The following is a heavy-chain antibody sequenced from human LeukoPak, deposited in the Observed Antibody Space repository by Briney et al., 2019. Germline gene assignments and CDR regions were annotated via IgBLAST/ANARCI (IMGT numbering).Heavy chain of an antibody. Sequence: ASVKVSCKASGYTFTGYYMHWVRQAPGQGLEWMGWINPNSGGTNYAQKFQGRVTMTRDTSISTAYMELSRLRSDDTAVFYCARGFQTASSGWSHYYYYYYMDVWGKGTTVTVSS. CDR1: GYTFTGYY. D-gene: IGHD6-19*01. V-gene: IGHV1-2*02. CDR2: INPNSGGT. CDR3: ARGFQTASSGWSHYYYYYYMDV. J-gene: IGHJ6*03.